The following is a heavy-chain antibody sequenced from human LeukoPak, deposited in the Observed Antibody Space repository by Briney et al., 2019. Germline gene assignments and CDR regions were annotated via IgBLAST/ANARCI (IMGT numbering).Heavy chain of an antibody. CDR3: ARGSGQWLVRGSAFDI. CDR1: GYTFTGYY. Sequence: GASVKVSCKASGYTFTGYYMHWVRQAPGQGLEWMGWINPNSGGTNYAQKFQGRVTMTRDTSISTAYMELSRLRSDDTAVYYCARGSGQWLVRGSAFDIWGQGTMVTVSS. V-gene: IGHV1-2*02. J-gene: IGHJ3*02. CDR2: INPNSGGT. D-gene: IGHD6-19*01.